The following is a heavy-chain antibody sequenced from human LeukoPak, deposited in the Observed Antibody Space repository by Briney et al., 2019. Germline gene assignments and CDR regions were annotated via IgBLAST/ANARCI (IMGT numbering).Heavy chain of an antibody. J-gene: IGHJ4*02. CDR3: ARNYYDSSGYSPFFDY. CDR1: GFTSHSYD. D-gene: IGHD3-22*01. Sequence: PGGSLRLSCATSGFTSHSYDMSWVRQAPGKGLEWVSAINGGGDVTYYADSVQGRFFFSRDNAKNTLYLQLNSLRAEDTAVYYCARNYYDSSGYSPFFDYWGQGTLVTVSS. V-gene: IGHV3-23*01. CDR2: INGGGDVT.